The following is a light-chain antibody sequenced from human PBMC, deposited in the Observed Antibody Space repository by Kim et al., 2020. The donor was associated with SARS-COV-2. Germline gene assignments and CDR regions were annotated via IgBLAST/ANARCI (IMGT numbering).Light chain of an antibody. J-gene: IGKJ1*01. CDR3: QEYNTYFRT. V-gene: IGKV1-5*03. CDR2: KAS. CDR1: QDIGIW. Sequence: AAVGDRVTITCRAGQDIGIWLAWYQQKPGEAPKLLVYKASSLQRGVPSRFGGSGSGTEFSLTISGLQPDDFATYYCQEYNTYFRTFGLGTKVDIK.